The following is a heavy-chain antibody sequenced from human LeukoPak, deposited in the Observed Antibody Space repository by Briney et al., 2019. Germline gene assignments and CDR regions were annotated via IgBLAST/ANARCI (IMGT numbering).Heavy chain of an antibody. V-gene: IGHV4-31*03. CDR2: IYYSGST. J-gene: IGHJ5*02. D-gene: IGHD3-22*01. Sequence: SETLSLTCTVSGGSISSGGYYWSWIRQHPGKGLEWIGYIYYSGSTYYNPSLKSRVTISVDTSKNQFSLKLSSVTAADTAVYYCARGDSSGYTSFDPWGQGTLVTVSS. CDR1: GGSISSGGYY. CDR3: ARGDSSGYTSFDP.